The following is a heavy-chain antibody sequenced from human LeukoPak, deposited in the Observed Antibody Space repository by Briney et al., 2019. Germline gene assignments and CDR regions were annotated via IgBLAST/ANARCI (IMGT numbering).Heavy chain of an antibody. J-gene: IGHJ4*02. CDR2: ISAYNGNT. D-gene: IGHD6-19*01. CDR3: ARGIAVAGTGYFDY. V-gene: IGHV1-18*01. Sequence: ASVKVSCKASGYTFTSYGISWVRQAPGLGLEWMGWISAYNGNTNYAQKLQGRVTMTTDTSTSTAYMELRSLRSDDTAVYYCARGIAVAGTGYFDYWGQGTLVTVSS. CDR1: GYTFTSYG.